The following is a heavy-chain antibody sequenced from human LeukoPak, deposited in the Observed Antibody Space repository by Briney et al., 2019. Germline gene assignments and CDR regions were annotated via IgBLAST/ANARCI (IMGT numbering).Heavy chain of an antibody. J-gene: IGHJ6*02. CDR3: AKDNSVRTSYGMDV. Sequence: HSGGSLRLSCAASGFTFSSYAMSWVRQAPGKGLEWVSAISGSGGSTYYADSVKGRFTISRDNSKNTLYLQMNSLRAEDTAVYYCAKDNSVRTSYGMDVWGQGTTVTVSS. V-gene: IGHV3-23*01. D-gene: IGHD4-23*01. CDR2: ISGSGGST. CDR1: GFTFSSYA.